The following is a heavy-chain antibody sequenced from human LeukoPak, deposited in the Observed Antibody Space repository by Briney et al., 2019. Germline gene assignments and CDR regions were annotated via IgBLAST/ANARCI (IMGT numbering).Heavy chain of an antibody. V-gene: IGHV4-4*02. CDR2: IYHSGST. Sequence: SGTLSLTCAVSGGSISSTNWWSWVRQTPGKGLEWIGEIYHSGSTNYNPSLKSRVTISVDKSKNQFSLKLTSVTAADTAVYYCARGRRSITMIVVVISRGGYFDYWGQGTLVTVSS. D-gene: IGHD3-22*01. CDR3: ARGRRSITMIVVVISRGGYFDY. J-gene: IGHJ4*02. CDR1: GGSISSTNW.